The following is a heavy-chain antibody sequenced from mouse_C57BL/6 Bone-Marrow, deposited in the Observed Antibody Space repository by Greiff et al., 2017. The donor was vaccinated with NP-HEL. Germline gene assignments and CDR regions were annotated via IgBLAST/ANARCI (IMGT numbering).Heavy chain of an antibody. V-gene: IGHV1-52*01. CDR3: AVYDYALDY. CDR1: GYTFTSYW. CDR2: IDPSDSET. Sequence: QVQLKQPGAELVRPGSSVKLSCKASGYTFTSYWMHWVKQRPIQGLEWIGNIDPSDSETHYNQKFKDKATLTVDKSSSTAYMQLSSLTSEDSAVYYCAVYDYALDYWGQGTTLTVSS. J-gene: IGHJ2*01. D-gene: IGHD2-4*01.